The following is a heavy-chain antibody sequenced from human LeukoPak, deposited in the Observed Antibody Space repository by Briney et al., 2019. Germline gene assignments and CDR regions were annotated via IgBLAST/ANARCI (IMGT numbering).Heavy chain of an antibody. V-gene: IGHV3-9*01. Sequence: GRSLRLSCAASGFTFDDYAMHWVRQAPGKGLEWVSGISWNSGSIGYADSVKGRLTISRDNAKNSLYLQMNSLRAEDTALYYCAKSYYYGSGSLGDYFDYWGQGTLVTVSS. CDR3: AKSYYYGSGSLGDYFDY. D-gene: IGHD3-10*01. CDR1: GFTFDDYA. CDR2: ISWNSGSI. J-gene: IGHJ4*02.